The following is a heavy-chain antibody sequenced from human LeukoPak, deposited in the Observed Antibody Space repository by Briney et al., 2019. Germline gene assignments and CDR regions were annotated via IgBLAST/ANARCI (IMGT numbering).Heavy chain of an antibody. CDR1: GYTFTSYG. Sequence: ASVKVSCKASGYTFTSYGISWVRQAPGQGLEWMGWISAYNGNTNYAQKFQGRVTMTRDTSISTAYMELSRLRSDDTAVYYCARGLDTYGFNWYFDLWGRGTLVTVSS. V-gene: IGHV1-18*01. CDR3: ARGLDTYGFNWYFDL. J-gene: IGHJ2*01. D-gene: IGHD5-18*01. CDR2: ISAYNGNT.